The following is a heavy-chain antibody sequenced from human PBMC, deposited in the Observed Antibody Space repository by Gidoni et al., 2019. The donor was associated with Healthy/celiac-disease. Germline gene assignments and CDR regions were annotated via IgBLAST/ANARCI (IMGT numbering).Heavy chain of an antibody. CDR3: ARDTPTLYNWFDP. Sequence: QVQLVQSGAEVKKPGSSVKVSCTASGGTFSSYAISWVRQAPGQGLEWMGGIIPSFGTANYAQKFQGRVTITADESTSTAYMELSSLRSEDTAVYYCARDTPTLYNWFDPWGQGILVTVSS. J-gene: IGHJ5*02. CDR1: GGTFSSYA. V-gene: IGHV1-69*01. CDR2: IIPSFGTA.